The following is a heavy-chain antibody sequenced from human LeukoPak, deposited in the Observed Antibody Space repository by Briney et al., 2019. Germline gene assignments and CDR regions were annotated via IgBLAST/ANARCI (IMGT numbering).Heavy chain of an antibody. CDR1: GYTFTGYY. Sequence: ASMKVSCKASGYTFTGYYMHWVRQAPGQGLEWMGWINPNSGGTNYAQKFQGRVTMTRDTSISTAYMELSRLRSDDTAMYYCARAPWRWFDWFDPWGQGTLVTVSS. CDR3: ARAPWRWFDWFDP. CDR2: INPNSGGT. V-gene: IGHV1-2*02. J-gene: IGHJ5*02. D-gene: IGHD3-10*01.